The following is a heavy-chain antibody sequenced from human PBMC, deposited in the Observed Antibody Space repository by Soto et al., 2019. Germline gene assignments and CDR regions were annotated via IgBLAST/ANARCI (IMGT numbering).Heavy chain of an antibody. J-gene: IGHJ4*02. CDR2: IYHSGLT. Sequence: SETLSLTCTVSGASITTYYWSWIRQAPGKGLEWIGNIYHSGLTDYNTSLRSRVTVSMDTSKNHFSLTLRSVTAADTAIYYCARDSSGWYTYWGPGTLVTVA. CDR3: ARDSSGWYTY. CDR1: GASITTYY. V-gene: IGHV4-59*01. D-gene: IGHD6-19*01.